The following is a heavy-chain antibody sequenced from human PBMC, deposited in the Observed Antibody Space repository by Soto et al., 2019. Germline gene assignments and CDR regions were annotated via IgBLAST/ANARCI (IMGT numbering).Heavy chain of an antibody. CDR3: TSSYSTSSSPDY. CDR2: VYHSGST. D-gene: IGHD6-6*01. Sequence: LSPTCSVSFCSMRNYYLNWIRQPPGRGLEWIGYVYHSGSTNYNPSLKSRVSMSVDVSRNHFSLTLHSVTAADTAVYFCTSSYSTSSSPDYWGQGTLVTVSS. J-gene: IGHJ4*02. CDR1: FCSMRNYY. V-gene: IGHV4-59*01.